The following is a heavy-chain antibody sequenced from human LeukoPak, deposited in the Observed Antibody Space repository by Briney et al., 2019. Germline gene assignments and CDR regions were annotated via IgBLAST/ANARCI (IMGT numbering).Heavy chain of an antibody. J-gene: IGHJ4*02. CDR3: ARDNSGDNGPHFDY. D-gene: IGHD2-8*01. CDR1: GYTFTGYY. CDR2: INPNSGGT. V-gene: IGHV1-2*06. Sequence: ASVKVSCKASGYTFTGYYMHWVRQAPGQGLEWMGRINPNSGGTNYAQKFQGRVTMTRDTSISTAYMELSRLRSDDTAVYYCARDNSGDNGPHFDYWGQGTLVTVSS.